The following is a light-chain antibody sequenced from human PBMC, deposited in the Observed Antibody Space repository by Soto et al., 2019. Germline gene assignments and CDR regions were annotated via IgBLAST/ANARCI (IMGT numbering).Light chain of an antibody. V-gene: IGKV3-20*01. Sequence: EIVVTQSPGTMSLSPGEIATLSCRASQRVSSSYLAWYQQKPRQAPRLLIYGASRMATGIPDRCSVSGCGTDFTLTMSSLEPEDFAVYYCQQYGSSPLTFGGGTKVEIK. CDR2: GAS. J-gene: IGKJ4*01. CDR3: QQYGSSPLT. CDR1: QRVSSSY.